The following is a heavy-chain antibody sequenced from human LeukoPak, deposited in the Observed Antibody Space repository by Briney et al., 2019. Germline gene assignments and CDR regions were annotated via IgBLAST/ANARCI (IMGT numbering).Heavy chain of an antibody. CDR3: ARRFRTSASGILHHDAYDI. D-gene: IGHD3-10*01. Sequence: PSETLSPTCTVSGGSITDHFWGWIRHTPGMGLEWIGHIYGSPTYNPSLKSRVTISDDTSENQIFLQMTSVTAADTAIYYCARRFRTSASGILHHDAYDIWGPGTEVIVSS. CDR1: GGSITDHF. V-gene: IGHV4-4*09. CDR2: IYGSP. J-gene: IGHJ3*02.